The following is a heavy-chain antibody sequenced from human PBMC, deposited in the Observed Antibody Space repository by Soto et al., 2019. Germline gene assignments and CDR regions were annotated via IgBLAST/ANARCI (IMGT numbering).Heavy chain of an antibody. D-gene: IGHD3-3*01. CDR3: ARGGGDYDFWSGRAADWFDP. J-gene: IGHJ5*02. Sequence: QVQLVQSGAEVKKPGSSVKVSCKASGGTFSSYTISWVRQAPGQGLEWMGRIIPIVGIANYAQKFQGRVSITADESTSTADMELISLRSEDAAVYSCARGGGDYDFWSGRAADWFDPWGQGTLVTVSS. V-gene: IGHV1-69*02. CDR1: GGTFSSYT. CDR2: IIPIVGIA.